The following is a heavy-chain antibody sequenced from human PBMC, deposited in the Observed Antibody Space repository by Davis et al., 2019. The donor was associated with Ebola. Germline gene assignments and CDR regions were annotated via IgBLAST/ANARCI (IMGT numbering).Heavy chain of an antibody. CDR3: ARDRNYYDMLYFDY. CDR2: IIPILGIA. Sequence: SVKVSCKASGGTFSSYAISWVRQAPGQGPEWMGRIIPILGIANYAQKFQGRVTITADKSTSTAYMELSSLRSEDTAVYYCARDRNYYDMLYFDYWGQGTLVTVSS. J-gene: IGHJ4*02. CDR1: GGTFSSYA. D-gene: IGHD3-22*01. V-gene: IGHV1-69*04.